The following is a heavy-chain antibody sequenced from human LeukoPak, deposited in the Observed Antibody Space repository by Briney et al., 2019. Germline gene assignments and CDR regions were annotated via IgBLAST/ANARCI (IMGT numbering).Heavy chain of an antibody. CDR1: GYIFTNHA. D-gene: IGHD6-19*01. V-gene: IGHV1-3*01. J-gene: IGHJ4*02. Sequence: ASVKVSCKASGYIFTNHAMHWVRQAPGHRLEWVGWLNAGNGNTGYSQKFQGRVTITRDTSATTAHMEVGSLRSEDTAVYYCARGVNSGAFLIDYWGQGTQVTVSS. CDR2: LNAGNGNT. CDR3: ARGVNSGAFLIDY.